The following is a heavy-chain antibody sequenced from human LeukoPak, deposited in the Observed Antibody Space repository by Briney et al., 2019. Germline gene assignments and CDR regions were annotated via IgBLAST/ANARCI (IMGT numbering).Heavy chain of an antibody. Sequence: SETLSLTCTVSGGSISSSSYYWGWIRQPPGKGLEWIGSIYYSGSTYYNPSLKSRVTISVDTSKNQFSLKLSSVTAADTAVYYCARLDPQGYDSSGYIDYWGQGTLVTVSS. V-gene: IGHV4-39*01. D-gene: IGHD3-22*01. J-gene: IGHJ4*02. CDR1: GGSISSSSYY. CDR2: IYYSGST. CDR3: ARLDPQGYDSSGYIDY.